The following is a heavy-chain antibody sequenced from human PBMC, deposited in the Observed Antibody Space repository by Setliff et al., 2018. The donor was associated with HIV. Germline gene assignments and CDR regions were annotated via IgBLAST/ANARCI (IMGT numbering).Heavy chain of an antibody. J-gene: IGHJ6*03. V-gene: IGHV3-21*03. CDR3: ARSGVDIVVLPAAINYYYYMDV. CDR2: ISSSSSYI. Sequence: GGSLRLSCAASGFTFSSYSMNWVRQAPGKGLEWVSSISSSSSYIYYADSVKGRLTISRDNAKNTLYLQMSSLRAEDTAVYYCARSGVDIVVLPAAINYYYYMDVWGKGTPVTVSS. CDR1: GFTFSSYS. D-gene: IGHD2-2*02.